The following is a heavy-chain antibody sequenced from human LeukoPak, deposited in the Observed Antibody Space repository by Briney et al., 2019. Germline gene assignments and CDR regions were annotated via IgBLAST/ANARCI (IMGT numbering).Heavy chain of an antibody. CDR2: ISHDERTK. CDR3: ARPSPPGDGYNPPDY. CDR1: GFNFDNYA. V-gene: IGHV3-30*04. D-gene: IGHD5-24*01. Sequence: GGSLTLSCVASGFNFDNYAMHWARQPLGKGLEWVAVISHDERTKYYADSMKGRITISRDNSKNTVFLQMNNLRTEDTAVYFCARPSPPGDGYNPPDYWGQGTLVTVSS. J-gene: IGHJ4*02.